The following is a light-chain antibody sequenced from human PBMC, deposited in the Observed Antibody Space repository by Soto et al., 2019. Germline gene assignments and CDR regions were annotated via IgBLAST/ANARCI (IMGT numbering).Light chain of an antibody. J-gene: IGKJ1*01. CDR1: QGINSW. CDR2: GAS. Sequence: DIHMTQSPSSVSASIGDRVTIACRASQGINSWLAWYQQKPGKAPRLLIYGASSLQSGVPSRFSGSGSGTDFTLTISSLQPEDFASYYCQQANSFPWTFGQGTKVEIK. CDR3: QQANSFPWT. V-gene: IGKV1-12*01.